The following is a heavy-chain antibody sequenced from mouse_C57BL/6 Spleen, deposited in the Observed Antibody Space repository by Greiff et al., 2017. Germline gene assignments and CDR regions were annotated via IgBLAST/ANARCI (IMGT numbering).Heavy chain of an antibody. Sequence: QVQLKESGAELVRPGASVTLSCKASGYTFTDYEMHWVKQTPVHGLEWIGAIDPETGGTAYNQKFKGKAILTADKSSSTAYMELRSLTSEDSAVYYCTRDYYGSSYVEYFDVWGTGTTVTVSS. CDR3: TRDYYGSSYVEYFDV. V-gene: IGHV1-15*01. D-gene: IGHD1-1*01. CDR1: GYTFTDYE. CDR2: IDPETGGT. J-gene: IGHJ1*03.